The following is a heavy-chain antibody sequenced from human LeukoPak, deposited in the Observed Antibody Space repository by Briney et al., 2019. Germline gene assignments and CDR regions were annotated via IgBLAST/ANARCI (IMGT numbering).Heavy chain of an antibody. Sequence: SETLSLTCTVSGGSITSYYWSWIRQPPGKGLEWMGYVYSSGSTNYNPSLKSRVTISVDTSRNQFSLKLNSVTAADTAVYFCARHYYDRSGSYSFDYWGQGALVTVSS. V-gene: IGHV4-59*08. CDR1: GGSITSYY. CDR2: VYSSGST. D-gene: IGHD3-22*01. J-gene: IGHJ4*02. CDR3: ARHYYDRSGSYSFDY.